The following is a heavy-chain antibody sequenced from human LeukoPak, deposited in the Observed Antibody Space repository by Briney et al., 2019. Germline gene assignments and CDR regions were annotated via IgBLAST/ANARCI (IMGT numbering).Heavy chain of an antibody. CDR3: ARDLYYFDSSGYYASDL. J-gene: IGHJ5*02. CDR2: IKQDGSEK. Sequence: GGSLRLSCAASGFTFSDYWMSWVHQAPGKGLEWVANIKQDGSEKHYVDSLRGRFTISRDNAKNSLDLQMNSLRAEDTAVYFCARDLYYFDSSGYYASDLWGQGTLVTVSS. V-gene: IGHV3-7*01. D-gene: IGHD3-22*01. CDR1: GFTFSDYW.